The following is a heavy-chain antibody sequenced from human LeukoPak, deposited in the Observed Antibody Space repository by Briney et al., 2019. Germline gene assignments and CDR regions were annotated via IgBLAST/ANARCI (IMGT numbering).Heavy chain of an antibody. V-gene: IGHV3-11*01. Sequence: PGGSLRLSCAASGFTFRNYYMMWIRQATGKGLEWLSYISSNGNTIYYADSVRGRFTVSRDNVKNSLFVEMNSLRAEDTAVYYCARDGYNYFDFWGQGTLVTVSS. D-gene: IGHD5-24*01. CDR3: ARDGYNYFDF. CDR1: GFTFRNYY. J-gene: IGHJ4*02. CDR2: ISSNGNTI.